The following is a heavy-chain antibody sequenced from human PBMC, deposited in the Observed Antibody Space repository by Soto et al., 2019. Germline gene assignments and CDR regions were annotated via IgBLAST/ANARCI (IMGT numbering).Heavy chain of an antibody. CDR1: GFTFSSDW. J-gene: IGHJ6*03. D-gene: IGHD6-13*01. Sequence: HPGGSLRLSCAASGFTFSSDWMHWFRQAPGKGLVWVSRIDSGGRTTTYADSVKGRFTISRDNSKNTLYLQMGSLRAEDMAVYYCARSIDRIAPYYYYMDVWGKGTTVTVSS. CDR2: IDSGGRTT. CDR3: ARSIDRIAPYYYYMDV. V-gene: IGHV3-74*01.